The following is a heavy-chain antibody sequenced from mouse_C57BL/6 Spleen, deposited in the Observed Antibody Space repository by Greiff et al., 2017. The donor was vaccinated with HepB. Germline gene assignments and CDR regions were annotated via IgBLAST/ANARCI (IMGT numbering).Heavy chain of an antibody. CDR3: AREGAYYGSSYGFAY. CDR2: IGPGSGST. CDR1: GYTFTDYY. D-gene: IGHD1-1*01. J-gene: IGHJ3*01. Sequence: VQVVESGAELVKPGASVKISCKASGYTFTDYYINWVKQRPGQGLEWIGKIGPGSGSTYYNEKFKGKATLTADKSSSTAYMQLSSLTSEDSAVYFCAREGAYYGSSYGFAYWGQGTLVTVSA. V-gene: IGHV1-77*01.